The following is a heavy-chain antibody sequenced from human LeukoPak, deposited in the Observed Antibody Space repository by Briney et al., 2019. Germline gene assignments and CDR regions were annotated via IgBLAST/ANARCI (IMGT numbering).Heavy chain of an antibody. V-gene: IGHV1-18*01. CDR1: GYTFTTYG. J-gene: IGHJ5*02. Sequence: ASVKVSCKASGYTFTTYGISWVRQAPGQGLEWMGYIITYNGNTSYAQKLQGRVTMTTDTSTSTAYMELRNLRSDDTAVYYCAREGYYDILTGYYRGWFDPWGQGTLVTVSS. D-gene: IGHD3-9*01. CDR2: IITYNGNT. CDR3: AREGYYDILTGYYRGWFDP.